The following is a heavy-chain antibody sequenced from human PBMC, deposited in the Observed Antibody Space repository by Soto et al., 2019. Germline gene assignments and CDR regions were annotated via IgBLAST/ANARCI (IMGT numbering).Heavy chain of an antibody. J-gene: IGHJ4*02. Sequence: GASVKVSCKASGGTFSSYAISWVRQAPGQGLEWMGGIIPIFGTANYAQKFQGRVTITADESMSTAYMELSSLRSEDTAVYYCARAPYYYGSSGYYFDYWGQGTLVTVST. CDR1: GGTFSSYA. V-gene: IGHV1-69*13. CDR2: IIPIFGTA. D-gene: IGHD3-22*01. CDR3: ARAPYYYGSSGYYFDY.